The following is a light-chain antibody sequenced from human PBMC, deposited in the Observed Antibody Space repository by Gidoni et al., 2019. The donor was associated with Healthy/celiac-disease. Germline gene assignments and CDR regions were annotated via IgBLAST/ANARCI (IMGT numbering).Light chain of an antibody. V-gene: IGKV1-27*01. CDR1: QGISDY. CDR3: QKYNRASLT. Sequence: QMTQSPSSLSASVGDRVTITCRARQGISDYLAWYQQKPGKVPKLLIYAASTLQSGVPSRFRGSGSGTDFTITISSQQPEDVATYYCQKYNRASLTFGGGNKVEIK. J-gene: IGKJ4*01. CDR2: AAS.